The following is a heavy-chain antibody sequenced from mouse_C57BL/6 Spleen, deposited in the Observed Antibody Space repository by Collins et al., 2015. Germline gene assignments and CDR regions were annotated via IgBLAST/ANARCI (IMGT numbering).Heavy chain of an antibody. CDR1: GYSITSGYY. V-gene: IGHV3-6*01. CDR3: ARDGGNYWYFDV. CDR2: ISYDGSN. Sequence: DVQLQESGPGLVKPSQSLSLTCSVTGYSITSGYYWNWIRQFPGNKLQWMGYISYDGSNNYNPSLKNRFSITRDTSKNQFFLKLNSVTTEDTATYYCARDGGNYWYFDVWGTGTTVTVSS. J-gene: IGHJ1*03. D-gene: IGHD2-1*01.